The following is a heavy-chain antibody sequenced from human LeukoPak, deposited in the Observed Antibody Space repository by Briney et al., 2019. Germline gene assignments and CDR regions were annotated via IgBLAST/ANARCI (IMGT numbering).Heavy chain of an antibody. CDR3: ARGRLTSSWYYFDY. CDR1: GFTFSGYW. Sequence: GGSLRLSCAASGFTFSGYWMHWVRQAPGKGLVWVSRISADGSSNTYADSVKGRFTISRDNAKNTLYLQMNSLRAEDTAVYYCARGRLTSSWYYFDYWGQGTLVTVSS. D-gene: IGHD6-19*01. J-gene: IGHJ4*02. V-gene: IGHV3-74*01. CDR2: ISADGSSN.